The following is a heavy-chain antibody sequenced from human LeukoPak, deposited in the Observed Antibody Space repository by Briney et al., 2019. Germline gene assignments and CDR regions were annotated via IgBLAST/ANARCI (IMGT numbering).Heavy chain of an antibody. Sequence: PSETLSLTCTVSGGSISSYYWSWIRQPAGKGLEWIGRIYTSGSTNCNPSLKSRVTMSVDTSKNQFSLKLSSVTAADTAVYYCARHPGGIAVAGKALTFDYWGQGTLVTVSS. CDR2: IYTSGST. CDR3: ARHPGGIAVAGKALTFDY. D-gene: IGHD6-19*01. CDR1: GGSISSYY. V-gene: IGHV4-4*07. J-gene: IGHJ4*02.